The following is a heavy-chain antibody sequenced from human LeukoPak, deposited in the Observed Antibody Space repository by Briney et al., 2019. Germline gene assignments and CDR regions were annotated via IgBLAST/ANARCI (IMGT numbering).Heavy chain of an antibody. D-gene: IGHD4-11*01. V-gene: IGHV3-11*04. CDR1: GFTFSDYY. CDR3: ARARRNYSPPNYYYYYYMDV. J-gene: IGHJ6*03. Sequence: PGGSLRLSCAASGFTFSDYYMSWIRQAPGKGLEWVSYISSSGSTIYYADSVKGRFTISRDNAKNSLYLQMNSLRAEDTAVYYCARARRNYSPPNYYYYYYMDVWGKGTTVTVSS. CDR2: ISSSGSTI.